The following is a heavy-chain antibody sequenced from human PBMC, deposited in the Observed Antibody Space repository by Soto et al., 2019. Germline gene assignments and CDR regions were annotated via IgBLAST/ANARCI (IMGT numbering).Heavy chain of an antibody. CDR1: GFTFSSYA. CDR3: ASPLWGRGWYVLGIQH. J-gene: IGHJ1*01. Sequence: EVQLLESGGGLVQPGGSLRLSCAASGFTFSSYAMSWVRQAPGKGLEWVSAISGSGGSTYYADSVNGRFTISRDNSKNPLYLQVNSLRAEDTAVYYCASPLWGRGWYVLGIQHWGQGTLVTVSS. CDR2: ISGSGGST. D-gene: IGHD6-19*01. V-gene: IGHV3-23*01.